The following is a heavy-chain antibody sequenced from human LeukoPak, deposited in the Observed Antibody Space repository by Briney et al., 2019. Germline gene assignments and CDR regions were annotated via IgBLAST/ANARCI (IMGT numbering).Heavy chain of an antibody. V-gene: IGHV4-59*12. CDR3: ARSNYYYGSGSPNWFDP. J-gene: IGHJ5*02. Sequence: SETLSLTCTVSGGSISSYYWSWIRQPPGKGLEWIGYMYYSGSTNYNPSLKSRVTISVDTSKNQFSLKLSSVTAADTAVYYCARSNYYYGSGSPNWFDPWGQGTLVTVSS. CDR2: MYYSGST. CDR1: GGSISSYY. D-gene: IGHD3-10*01.